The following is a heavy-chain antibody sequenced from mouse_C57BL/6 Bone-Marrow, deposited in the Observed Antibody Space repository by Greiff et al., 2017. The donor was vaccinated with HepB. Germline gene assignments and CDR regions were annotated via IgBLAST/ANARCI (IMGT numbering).Heavy chain of an antibody. CDR1: GYSITSGYD. J-gene: IGHJ4*01. V-gene: IGHV3-1*01. CDR3: ARGDYYGSSSWYAMDY. CDR2: ISYSGST. D-gene: IGHD1-1*01. Sequence: EVQLQQSGPGMVKPSQSLSLTCTVTGYSITSGYDWHWIRHFPGNKLEWMGYISYSGSTNYNPSLKSRISITHDTSKNHFFLKLNSVTTEDTATYYCARGDYYGSSSWYAMDYWGQGTSVTVSS.